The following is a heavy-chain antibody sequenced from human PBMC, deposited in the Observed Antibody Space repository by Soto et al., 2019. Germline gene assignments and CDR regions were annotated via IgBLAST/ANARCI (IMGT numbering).Heavy chain of an antibody. Sequence: GGSLRLSCAVSGFTFSSFGMNWVRQAPGKGLEWISYITSDSSTRHYADFVKGRFTISRDNAKNSLYLQMNSLRDEDTAVYFCAKDQTACRSMNCFLAYWGQGTLVPVSS. CDR2: ITSDSSTR. CDR1: GFTFSSFG. CDR3: AKDQTACRSMNCFLAY. V-gene: IGHV3-48*02. D-gene: IGHD2-2*01. J-gene: IGHJ4*02.